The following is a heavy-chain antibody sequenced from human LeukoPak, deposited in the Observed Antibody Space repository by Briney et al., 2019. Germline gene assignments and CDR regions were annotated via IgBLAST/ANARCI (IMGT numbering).Heavy chain of an antibody. CDR3: ARDPYNGDYGDFYYYYMDV. V-gene: IGHV3-21*01. CDR2: ITSTSSYT. J-gene: IGHJ6*03. CDR1: GFTFSRYE. D-gene: IGHD3-16*01. Sequence: GGSLRLSCAVSGFTFSRYEMNWVRQAPGKGLEWVSSITSTSSYTFYADSVKGRFTISRDNAKNSLYLHLNSLRDEDTAIYYCARDPYNGDYGDFYYYYMDVWGKGTTVTISS.